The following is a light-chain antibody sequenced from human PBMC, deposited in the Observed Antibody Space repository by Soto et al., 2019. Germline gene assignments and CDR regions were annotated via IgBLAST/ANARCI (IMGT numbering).Light chain of an antibody. CDR2: WAS. J-gene: IGKJ2*01. CDR1: QSVLYSSNNKNY. V-gene: IGKV4-1*01. CDR3: QQYYSTTPT. Sequence: DIVMTQSPDSLAVSLGERATINCKSSQSVLYSSNNKNYLAWYQQKPGQPPKMAIYWASTRESGVPDRFSGSGSGTDFTLTISSLQAEDVAVYYCQQYYSTTPTFGQGTKLEIK.